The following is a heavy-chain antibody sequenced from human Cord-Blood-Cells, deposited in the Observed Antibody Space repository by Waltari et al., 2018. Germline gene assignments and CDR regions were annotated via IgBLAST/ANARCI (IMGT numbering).Heavy chain of an antibody. CDR2: INPNSGGT. V-gene: IGHV1-2*06. Sequence: QVQLVQSGAEVKKPGASVKVSCKASGYTFTGYYMHWVRQAPGQGLEWMGRINPNSGGTNYAQKFQGRVTMTRDTSISTAYVELSRLRSDDTAVYYCARVQCSGGSCYYYYGMDVWGQGTTVTVSS. CDR1: GYTFTGYY. CDR3: ARVQCSGGSCYYYYGMDV. J-gene: IGHJ6*02. D-gene: IGHD2-15*01.